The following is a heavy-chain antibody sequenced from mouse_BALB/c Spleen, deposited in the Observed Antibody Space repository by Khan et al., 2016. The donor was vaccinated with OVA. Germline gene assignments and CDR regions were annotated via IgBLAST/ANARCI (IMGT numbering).Heavy chain of an antibody. Sequence: QIQLVQSGPELKKPGETVKISCKASGYTFTNYGMNWVKQAPGKGLKWMGWINTYTGEPTYADDFKGRFAFSLETSANTAYLPINNLKNDDTATYFCARSASYWFFDVWGAGTTVTVSA. CDR3: ARSASYWFFDV. CDR1: GYTFTNYG. D-gene: IGHD6-1*01. V-gene: IGHV9-3-1*01. CDR2: INTYTGEP. J-gene: IGHJ1*01.